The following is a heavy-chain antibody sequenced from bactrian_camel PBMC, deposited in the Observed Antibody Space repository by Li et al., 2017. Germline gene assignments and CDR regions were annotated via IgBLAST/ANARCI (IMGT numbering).Heavy chain of an antibody. J-gene: IGHJ4*01. CDR1: GGTASRRC. V-gene: IGHV3S53*01. CDR2: IDSDGTT. Sequence: QLVESGGGSVQAGGSLRLSCAASGGTASRRCMGWFRQAPGKEHEGVATIDSDGTTSYSDSVKGRFTISRDSAKNTLLLQMRSLKTEDTAVYYCALDIGLVFTGEGYSYWGQGTQVTVSS. D-gene: IGHD2*01. CDR3: ALDIGLVFTGEGYSY.